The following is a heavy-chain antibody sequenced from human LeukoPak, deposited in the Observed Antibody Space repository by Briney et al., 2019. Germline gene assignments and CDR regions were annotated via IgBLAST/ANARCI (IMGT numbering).Heavy chain of an antibody. Sequence: PGRSLRLSCAPSGFTFSSYSMECGRQAPGKGLGCVSSISSSSSYIYYADSVKGRFTISRNNAKNSMYLQMNSLRAEDTAVYDCAREPYCSSTSCYRLDYWGQGTLVTVSS. J-gene: IGHJ4*02. V-gene: IGHV3-21*01. D-gene: IGHD2-2*01. CDR3: AREPYCSSTSCYRLDY. CDR1: GFTFSSYS. CDR2: ISSSSSYI.